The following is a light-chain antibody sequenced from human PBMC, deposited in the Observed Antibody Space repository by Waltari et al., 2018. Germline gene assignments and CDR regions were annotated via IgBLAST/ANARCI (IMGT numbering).Light chain of an antibody. V-gene: IGLV2-23*02. J-gene: IGLJ1*01. Sequence: QSALTQPASVSGSPGQSITVSCTGTSSDVGSYNLVSWYQHHPPKAPKLMMYEVSKRPSGVSHRSSRSKSGDTASMTISELQPEDEADYYCCSDAGANTYVFGSGTTVTVL. CDR3: CSDAGANTYV. CDR2: EVS. CDR1: SSDVGSYNL.